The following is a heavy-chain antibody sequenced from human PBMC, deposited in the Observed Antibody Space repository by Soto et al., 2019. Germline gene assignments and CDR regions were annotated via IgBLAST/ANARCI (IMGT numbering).Heavy chain of an antibody. CDR1: GVSLNTADTW. J-gene: IGHJ6*02. CDR2: YHSGGST. CDR3: VRSRQMESGNDYGLDV. Sequence: QVQLQESGSGLVKPSQSLSLTCTVSGVSLNTADTWWSWIRQSPGKGLEFIGYYHSGGSTYYDASFRSRVIISAATSNSQFSLKLRSVNVADTAVYFCVRSRQMESGNDYGLDVWGQWTTVTVSS. V-gene: IGHV4-30-4*01. D-gene: IGHD1-1*01.